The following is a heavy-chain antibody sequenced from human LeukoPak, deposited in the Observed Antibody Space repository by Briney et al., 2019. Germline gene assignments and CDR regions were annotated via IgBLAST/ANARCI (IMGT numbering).Heavy chain of an antibody. V-gene: IGHV6-1*01. Sequence: SQTLSLTCVISGDSVSSNTVAWTWIRQSPSRGLEWLGRTYQRSVYYGMSVKGRITINPDTSNNRLSLHLNPVTPEDTAVYYCARGRWSTFDIWGQGTMVTVSS. CDR3: ARGRWSTFDI. CDR2: TYQRSV. CDR1: GDSVSSNTVA. J-gene: IGHJ3*02. D-gene: IGHD2-8*02.